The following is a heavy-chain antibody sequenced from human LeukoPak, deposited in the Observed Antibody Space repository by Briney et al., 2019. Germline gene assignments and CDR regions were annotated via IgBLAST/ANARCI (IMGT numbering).Heavy chain of an antibody. D-gene: IGHD3-22*01. V-gene: IGHV3-33*01. Sequence: PGGSLRLSCTASGFSFGTYGMHWVRQAPGKGLEWVALIWYDGSKKDYADSVKGRFTISRDDSKNTVYMQMNSLRAEDTAVYYCARDGGDRSGYHDAFDIWGQGTTVTVSS. J-gene: IGHJ3*02. CDR1: GFSFGTYG. CDR2: IWYDGSKK. CDR3: ARDGGDRSGYHDAFDI.